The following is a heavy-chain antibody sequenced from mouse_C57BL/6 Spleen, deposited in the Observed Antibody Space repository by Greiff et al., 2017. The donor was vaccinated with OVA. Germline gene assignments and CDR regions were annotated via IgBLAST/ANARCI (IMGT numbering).Heavy chain of an antibody. CDR1: GYSITSGYD. CDR2: ISYSGST. CDR3: ARYDYAFDY. D-gene: IGHD2-4*01. J-gene: IGHJ2*01. V-gene: IGHV3-1*01. Sequence: DVQLQESGPGMVKPSQSLSLTCTVTGYSITSGYDWHWIRHFPGNKLEWMGYISYSGSTNYNPSLKSRISITHDTSKNHFFLKLNSVTTEDTATYYCARYDYAFDYWGQGTTLTVSS.